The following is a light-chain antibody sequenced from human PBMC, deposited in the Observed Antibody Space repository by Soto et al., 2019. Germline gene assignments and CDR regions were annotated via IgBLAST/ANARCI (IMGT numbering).Light chain of an antibody. J-gene: IGLJ2*01. CDR1: SSDVGGYDY. Sequence: QSALTQPASVSGSPGQSVTISCTGTSSDVGGYDYVSWYQQHPGKAPKLIIYDVTNRPSGFSNRFSGSKSVNTASLTISGLQAEDEADYYCSSYAGSRTLVFGGGTKLTVL. V-gene: IGLV2-14*01. CDR2: DVT. CDR3: SSYAGSRTLV.